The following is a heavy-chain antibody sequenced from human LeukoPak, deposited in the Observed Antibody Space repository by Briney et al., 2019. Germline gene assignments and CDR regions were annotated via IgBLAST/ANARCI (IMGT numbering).Heavy chain of an antibody. Sequence: ASVKVSCKASGYTFTSYYMHWVRQAPGQGLEWMGIINPSGGSTSYAQKFQGRVTMTRDTSTSTVYMELSSLRSEDTAVYYCARSQFDSSGYDNWFDPWGQEPWSPSPQ. CDR1: GYTFTSYY. V-gene: IGHV1-46*01. CDR2: INPSGGST. D-gene: IGHD3-22*01. J-gene: IGHJ5*02. CDR3: ARSQFDSSGYDNWFDP.